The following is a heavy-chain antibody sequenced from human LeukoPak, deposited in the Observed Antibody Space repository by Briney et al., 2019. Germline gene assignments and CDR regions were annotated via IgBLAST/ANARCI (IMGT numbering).Heavy chain of an antibody. CDR3: SRQQFWGYWYFDL. CDR2: IDYRGFT. V-gene: IGHV4-59*08. J-gene: IGHJ2*01. CDR1: GAAIRDSY. Sequence: SETLSLTCTVSGAAIRDSYWAWIRQTPLQGLEWLGYIDYRGFTNYNPSLKSRLTIFVDTSKNQVSLNLTPVTASDTAVYYRSRQQFWGYWYFDLWGRGTPVTVSA. D-gene: IGHD3-3*02.